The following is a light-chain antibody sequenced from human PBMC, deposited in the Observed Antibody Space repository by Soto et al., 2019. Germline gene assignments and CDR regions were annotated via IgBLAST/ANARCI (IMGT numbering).Light chain of an antibody. CDR3: QQYYSKSGT. CDR1: QNINTW. J-gene: IGKJ1*01. Sequence: DIQMTQSPSTLSASVGDRVTITCRASQNINTWLAWYQQKPGKAPNLLIYEASSLESGVPPRFSGSRSGTEFTLIISSLQPDDCATYYCQQYYSKSGTFGQGTKVEIK. CDR2: EAS. V-gene: IGKV1-5*03.